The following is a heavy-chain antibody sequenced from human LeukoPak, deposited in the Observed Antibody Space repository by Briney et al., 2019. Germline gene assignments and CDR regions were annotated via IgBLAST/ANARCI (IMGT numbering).Heavy chain of an antibody. V-gene: IGHV3-48*03. CDR2: ISSSGSTI. Sequence: PGGSLRLSHAASGFTFSSYEMNWVRQAPRKELEWVSYISSSGSTIYYADSVKGRFTISRDNAKNSLYLQMNSLRAEDTAVYYCAELGITMIGGVWGKGTTVTISS. CDR3: AELGITMIGGV. CDR1: GFTFSSYE. J-gene: IGHJ6*04. D-gene: IGHD3-10*02.